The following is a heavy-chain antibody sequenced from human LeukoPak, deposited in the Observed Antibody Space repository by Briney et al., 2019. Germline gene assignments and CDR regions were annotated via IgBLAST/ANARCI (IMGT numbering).Heavy chain of an antibody. V-gene: IGHV1-46*01. D-gene: IGHD1-1*01. Sequence: ASVKVSCKASGYSFTRYYIHCVRQAPGQGRDYMGMIDPNTGTTWYSQKFQGTVTMTRDTSTSTVSMELSSLRSDDTAIYYCARELPGSCYFDYWGQGTLVSVSS. J-gene: IGHJ4*02. CDR3: ARELPGSCYFDY. CDR1: GYSFTRYY. CDR2: IDPNTGTT.